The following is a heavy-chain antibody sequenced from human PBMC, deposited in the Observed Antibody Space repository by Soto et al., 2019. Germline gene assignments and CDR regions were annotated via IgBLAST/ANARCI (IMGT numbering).Heavy chain of an antibody. J-gene: IGHJ4*02. Sequence: QVQLVESGGGVVQPGRSLRLSCVASGFTFSSYGMHWVRQAPGKGLEWAAVIWYDGSNKYYADSVKGRFTISRDNSKNTLYLQMNSLRVEDTAVYYCARGGAVWEWFEYWGQGTLVTVSS. D-gene: IGHD3-3*01. CDR2: IWYDGSNK. V-gene: IGHV3-33*01. CDR3: ARGGAVWEWFEY. CDR1: GFTFSSYG.